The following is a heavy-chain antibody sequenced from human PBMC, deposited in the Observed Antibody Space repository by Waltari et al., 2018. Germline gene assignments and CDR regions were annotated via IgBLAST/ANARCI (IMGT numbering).Heavy chain of an antibody. V-gene: IGHV1-8*02. CDR1: GYTFTTYG. J-gene: IGHJ4*02. CDR2: MNPNTGDT. Sequence: QVQLLQSGAEVKKPGASVKVSCQASGYTFTTYGINGVRQASGQGLEWMGWMNPNTGDTGFAQRFQGRVTMTRDTSFNTAYMELSTLTSEDTALYYCAKDQELFAPTAATDYWGQGTLVTVSS. D-gene: IGHD6-13*01. CDR3: AKDQELFAPTAATDY.